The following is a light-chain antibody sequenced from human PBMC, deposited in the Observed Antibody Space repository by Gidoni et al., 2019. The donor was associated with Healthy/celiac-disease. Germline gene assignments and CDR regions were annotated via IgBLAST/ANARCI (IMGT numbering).Light chain of an antibody. CDR2: DAS. J-gene: IGKJ5*01. CDR1: QSISSW. CDR3: QQYNSYSPIT. V-gene: IGKV1-5*01. Sequence: DIQMTQSPSTLSASVGDRVTITCRASQSISSWLDWYQQKPGKAPKLLIYDASSLESGVPSRCSGSGSGTELTLTIRRLQPDDFATYYCQQYNSYSPITFGQGTRLEIK.